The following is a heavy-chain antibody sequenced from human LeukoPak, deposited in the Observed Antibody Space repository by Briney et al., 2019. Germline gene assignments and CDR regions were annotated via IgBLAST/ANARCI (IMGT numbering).Heavy chain of an antibody. J-gene: IGHJ6*03. Sequence: PSETLSLTCAVYGGSFSGHYWSWIRQPPGKGLEWIGEINHSGSTNYNPSLKSRVTISLDTSKNQFSLNLSSVTAADTAVYYYAXXXXXXXXHYYYYYYMDVWGKGTTVTVSS. CDR1: GGSFSGHY. CDR3: AXXXXXXXXHYYYYYYMDV. V-gene: IGHV4-34*01. CDR2: INHSGST.